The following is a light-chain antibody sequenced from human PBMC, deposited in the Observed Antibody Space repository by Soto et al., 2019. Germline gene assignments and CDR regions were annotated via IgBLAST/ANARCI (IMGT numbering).Light chain of an antibody. CDR3: QQLYTFPFT. CDR2: EAS. CDR1: HDISPF. Sequence: DMQMAESRSSVSLSIRDRVTITCRASHDISPFLALYQQKPGKAPKLLIYEASTLQSGVPSRFSGSGSGTEFTLTLSGLLPEDFAAYHCQQLYTFPFTFGHGTRLEIK. J-gene: IGKJ5*01. V-gene: IGKV1-9*01.